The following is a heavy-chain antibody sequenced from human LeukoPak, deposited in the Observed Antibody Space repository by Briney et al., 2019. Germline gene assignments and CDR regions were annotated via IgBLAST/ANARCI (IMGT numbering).Heavy chain of an antibody. J-gene: IGHJ4*02. Sequence: GGSLRLSCAASGFTFSNYAMHWVRQAPGKGLEYVSAISGNGDRTYYSSSVKGRFTISRDNSKNTLYLQMGSLREDDMAVYYCARSYYYDSSHTADYWGQGTLVTVSS. CDR3: ARSYYYDSSHTADY. CDR2: ISGNGDRT. V-gene: IGHV3-64*01. D-gene: IGHD3-22*01. CDR1: GFTFSNYA.